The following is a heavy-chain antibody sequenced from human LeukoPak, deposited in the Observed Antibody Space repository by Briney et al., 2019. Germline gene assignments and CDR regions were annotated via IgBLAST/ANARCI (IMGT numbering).Heavy chain of an antibody. J-gene: IGHJ4*02. V-gene: IGHV3-53*01. CDR3: ARRAGDYSHPYDY. CDR1: GLTVGSNC. Sequence: GGSLRLSCAASGLTVGSNCMSWVRQAPGKGLEWVSFTISRDNSKNTVHLQMNSLRAEDTAVYYCARRAGDYSHPYDYWGQGTLVTVSS. D-gene: IGHD3-22*01.